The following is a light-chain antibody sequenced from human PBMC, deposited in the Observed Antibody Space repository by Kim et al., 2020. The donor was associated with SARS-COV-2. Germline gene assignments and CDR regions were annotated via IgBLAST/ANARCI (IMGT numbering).Light chain of an antibody. J-gene: IGLJ3*02. CDR2: QDS. CDR3: QAWDSSTGV. V-gene: IGLV3-1*01. Sequence: SYELTQPPPVSVSPGQTASITCYGDKLGDKYACWYQQKPGQSPVLDIYQDSKRPSGIPERFSGSNSGNTATLTISGTQAMDEADYYCQAWDSSTGVFCGGTQLTVL. CDR1: KLGDKY.